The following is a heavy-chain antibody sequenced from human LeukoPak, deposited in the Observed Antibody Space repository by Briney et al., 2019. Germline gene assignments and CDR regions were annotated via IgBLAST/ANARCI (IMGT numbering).Heavy chain of an antibody. D-gene: IGHD1-26*01. J-gene: IGHJ4*02. Sequence: QSGESLRLSCAASGFTFSSYAMHWVRQAPGKGLEWVAVISYDGSNKYYADSVKGRFTISRDNSKNTLYLQMNSLRAEDTAVYYCARDSGGYGEYWGQGTLVTVSS. CDR1: GFTFSSYA. CDR3: ARDSGGYGEY. V-gene: IGHV3-30*04. CDR2: ISYDGSNK.